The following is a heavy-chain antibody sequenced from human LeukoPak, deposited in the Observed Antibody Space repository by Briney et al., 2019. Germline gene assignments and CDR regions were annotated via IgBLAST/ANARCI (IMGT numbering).Heavy chain of an antibody. V-gene: IGHV1-46*01. D-gene: IGHD4-23*01. Sequence: ASVKVSCKASGYTFTSYDINWVRQAPGQGLEWMGIINPSGGSTSYAQKFQGRVTMTRDTSTSTVYMELSSLRSEDTAVYYCARGATVVPFDYWGQGTLVTVSS. CDR1: GYTFTSYD. CDR3: ARGATVVPFDY. CDR2: INPSGGST. J-gene: IGHJ4*02.